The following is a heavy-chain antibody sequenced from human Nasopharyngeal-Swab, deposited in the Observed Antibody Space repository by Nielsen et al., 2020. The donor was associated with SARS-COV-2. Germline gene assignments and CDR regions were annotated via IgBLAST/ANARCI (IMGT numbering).Heavy chain of an antibody. Sequence: GESLKISCVDSGFRDYSMNWVRQAPGKGLEWVSSISSSSSDIYYADSVKGRFTISRDNAKNSLYLQMNNLRAEDTAVYYCANLYGDIYLDYWGQGTLVTVSS. CDR2: ISSSSSDI. V-gene: IGHV3-21*01. CDR3: ANLYGDIYLDY. J-gene: IGHJ4*02. CDR1: GFRDYS. D-gene: IGHD4-17*01.